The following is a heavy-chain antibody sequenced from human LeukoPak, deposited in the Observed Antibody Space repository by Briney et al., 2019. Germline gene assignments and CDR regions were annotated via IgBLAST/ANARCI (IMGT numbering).Heavy chain of an antibody. CDR3: ARKGRGSALDI. J-gene: IGHJ3*02. V-gene: IGHV1-69*05. CDR2: IIPIFGTA. D-gene: IGHD1-26*01. CDR1: GGTFSSYA. Sequence: GASVKVSCKASGGTFSSYAISWVRQAPGQGLEWMGGIIPIFGTANYTQKFQGRVTMTTDTSTSTAYMDLRSLRSDDTAVYYCARKGRGSALDIWGQGTMVTVSS.